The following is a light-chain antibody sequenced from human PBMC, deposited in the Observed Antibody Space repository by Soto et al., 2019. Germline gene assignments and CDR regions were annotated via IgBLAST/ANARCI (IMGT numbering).Light chain of an antibody. V-gene: IGKV3-15*01. Sequence: TQSPGTLSLSPGDRATLSCRASQSFSSSYLAWYQQKPGQAPRLLIYGASTRATGIPARFSGSGSGTEFTLTISSLQSEDFAVYYCQQYNNWPITFGQGTRLEIK. CDR1: QSFSSSY. J-gene: IGKJ5*01. CDR2: GAS. CDR3: QQYNNWPIT.